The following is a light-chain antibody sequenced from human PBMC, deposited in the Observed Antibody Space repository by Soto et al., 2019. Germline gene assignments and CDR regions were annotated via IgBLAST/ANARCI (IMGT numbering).Light chain of an antibody. CDR2: DTY. CDR1: SSNVGIND. J-gene: IGLJ2*01. Sequence: QSVLTQPPSLSAAPGQTVSISCSGSSSNVGINDVSWYQHVPGTAPRLLIDDTYKRPSGIPDRFSGSKSGTSATLGITGLQTGDEGDYYCATWDTSQRGVIFGGGTKLTVL. CDR3: ATWDTSQRGVI. V-gene: IGLV1-51*01.